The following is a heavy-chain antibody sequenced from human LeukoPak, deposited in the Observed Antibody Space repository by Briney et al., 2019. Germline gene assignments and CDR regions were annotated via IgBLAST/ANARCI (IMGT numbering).Heavy chain of an antibody. CDR1: GGPISSYY. J-gene: IGHJ4*02. CDR2: IYYSGST. CDR3: ARRSADDYNYGCFDY. D-gene: IGHD5-24*01. V-gene: IGHV4-59*08. Sequence: PSETLSLTCTVSGGPISSYYWSWIRQPPGKGLEWIGYIYYSGSTNYNPSLKSRVTISVDTSKNQFSLKLSSVTAADTAVYYCARRSADDYNYGCFDYWGQGTLVTASS.